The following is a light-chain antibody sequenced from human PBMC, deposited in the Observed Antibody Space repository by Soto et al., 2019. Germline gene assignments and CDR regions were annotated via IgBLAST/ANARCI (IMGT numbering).Light chain of an antibody. CDR3: QQYGSSPWT. CDR2: GAS. J-gene: IGKJ1*01. Sequence: EIVLTQSPGTLSLTPGERATLSCRASQSVRSNYLSWFQQKPGQAPRLLIYGASSRATGIPDRFSGRGSGTDFSFTISRLEPEDFAVYYCQQYGSSPWTFGQGTKVEIK. CDR1: QSVRSNY. V-gene: IGKV3-20*01.